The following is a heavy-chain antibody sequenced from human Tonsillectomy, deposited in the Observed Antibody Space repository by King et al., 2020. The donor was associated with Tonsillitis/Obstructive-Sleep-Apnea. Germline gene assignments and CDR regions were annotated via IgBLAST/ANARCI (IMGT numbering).Heavy chain of an antibody. D-gene: IGHD1-26*01. CDR2: IWYDGSNK. Sequence: VQLVESGGGVVQPGRSLRLSCAASGFTFSSYGMHWVRQAPGKGLEWVAVIWYDGSNKYYADSVKGRFTISRDNSKNTLYLQMNSLRAEDTAVYYCARGLGSGSYRNWYFDLWGRGTLVTVSS. V-gene: IGHV3-33*01. J-gene: IGHJ2*01. CDR1: GFTFSSYG. CDR3: ARGLGSGSYRNWYFDL.